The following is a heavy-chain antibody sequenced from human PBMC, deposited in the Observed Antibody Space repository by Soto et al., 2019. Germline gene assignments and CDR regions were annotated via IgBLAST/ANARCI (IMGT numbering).Heavy chain of an antibody. J-gene: IGHJ4*02. CDR3: AKDRHPKYYDFWSGYYSEFDY. Sequence: EVQLLESGGGLVQPGGSLRLSCAASGFTFSSYAMSWVRQAPGKGLEWVSAISGSGGSTYYADSVKGRFTISRDNSTITLYLQMNSLRAEDTAVYYCAKDRHPKYYDFWSGYYSEFDYWGPGNLVTVSS. CDR2: ISGSGGST. D-gene: IGHD3-3*01. CDR1: GFTFSSYA. V-gene: IGHV3-23*01.